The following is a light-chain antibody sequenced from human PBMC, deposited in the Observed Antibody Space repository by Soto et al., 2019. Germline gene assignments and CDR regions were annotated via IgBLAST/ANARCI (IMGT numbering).Light chain of an antibody. CDR3: NSYTTSNTRQIV. Sequence: QSVLTQPASVSGSPGQSITISCTGTSSDVGGYNYVSWYQQHPGKAPKFMIYDVSNRPSGVSTRFSGSKSGNTASLTISGLQAEDEADYYCNSYTTSNTRQIVFGTGTKVPS. V-gene: IGLV2-14*01. CDR1: SSDVGGYNY. J-gene: IGLJ1*01. CDR2: DVS.